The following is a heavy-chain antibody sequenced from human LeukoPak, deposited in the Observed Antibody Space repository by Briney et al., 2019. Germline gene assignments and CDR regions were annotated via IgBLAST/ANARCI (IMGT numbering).Heavy chain of an antibody. CDR3: ARQVAAARAFDI. Sequence: GGSLRLSCAASGFTFSSYWLSWVRQAPGKGLEWVANIKQDGSEEYYVDSVKGRFTISRDNAKNSLYLQMNSLRAEDTAVYYCARQVAAARAFDIWGQGTMVTVSS. CDR1: GFTFSSYW. J-gene: IGHJ3*02. D-gene: IGHD2-15*01. CDR2: IKQDGSEE. V-gene: IGHV3-7*01.